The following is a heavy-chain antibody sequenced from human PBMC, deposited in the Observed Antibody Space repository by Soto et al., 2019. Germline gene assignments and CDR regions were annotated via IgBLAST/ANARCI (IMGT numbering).Heavy chain of an antibody. V-gene: IGHV3-23*01. Sequence: EVQLLESGGGFVQPGGSLRLSCAASGFNFSQYAMVWVRQAPDKGLEWVSAITATATHYADSVKGRFTISKDSSKTILYLDINNLRVEDTAIYYCAKGMVPDQWGQGTLITVSS. CDR1: GFNFSQYA. D-gene: IGHD2-8*01. CDR3: AKGMVPDQ. CDR2: ITATAT. J-gene: IGHJ5*02.